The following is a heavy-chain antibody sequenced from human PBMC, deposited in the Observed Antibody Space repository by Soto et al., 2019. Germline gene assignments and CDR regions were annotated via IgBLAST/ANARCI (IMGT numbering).Heavy chain of an antibody. V-gene: IGHV3-23*01. CDR1: GFTFSSYA. CDR2: ISGSGGST. Sequence: GGSLRLSCAASGFTFSSYAMSWVRQAPGKGLEWVSAISGSGGSTYYADSVKGRFTISRDNSKNTLYLQMNSLRAEDTAVYYCAKDHRVLWFGELLYSYYYYGMDVWGQGTTVTVSS. CDR3: AKDHRVLWFGELLYSYYYYGMDV. D-gene: IGHD3-10*01. J-gene: IGHJ6*02.